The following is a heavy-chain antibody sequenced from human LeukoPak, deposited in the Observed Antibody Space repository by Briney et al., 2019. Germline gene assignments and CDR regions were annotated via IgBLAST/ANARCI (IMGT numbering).Heavy chain of an antibody. CDR3: ARATSTAWFDY. CDR1: GGSVSSYF. CDR2: SFYSGST. Sequence: SETLSLTCTVSGGSVSSYFWSWIRQPPGKGLEWIGYSFYSGSTNYNPSLKSRVTISVDTSKNQFSLKLTSVTAADTAVYYCARATSTAWFDYWGQGTLGTVS. D-gene: IGHD2-21*02. V-gene: IGHV4-59*02. J-gene: IGHJ4*02.